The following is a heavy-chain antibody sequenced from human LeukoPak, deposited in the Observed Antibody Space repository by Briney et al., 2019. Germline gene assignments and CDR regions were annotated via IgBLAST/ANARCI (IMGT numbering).Heavy chain of an antibody. D-gene: IGHD3-22*01. CDR2: INHSGST. Sequence: GSLRLSCAASGFTFSSYSMNWVRQPPGKGLEWIGEINHSGSTNYNPSLKSRVTISVDTSKNQFSLKLSSVTAADTAVYYCARGDDSSGPLWGQGTLVTVSS. J-gene: IGHJ4*02. CDR1: GFTFSSYS. CDR3: ARGDDSSGPL. V-gene: IGHV4-34*01.